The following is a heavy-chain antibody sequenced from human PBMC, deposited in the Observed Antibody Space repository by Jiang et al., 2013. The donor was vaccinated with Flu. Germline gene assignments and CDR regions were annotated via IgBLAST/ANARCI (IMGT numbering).Heavy chain of an antibody. D-gene: IGHD5-18*01. CDR2: IYPDDSDT. CDR3: ATARSRGKYNYGPPYDY. J-gene: IGHJ4*02. CDR1: GYSFSSYW. Sequence: QLVESGAEVKKSGESLKISCKGSGYSFSSYWTGWVRQMPGKGLEWMGIIYPDDSDTRYSPSFQGQVTISADTSISTAYLQWSSLKASDTAMYYCATARSRGKYNYGPPYDYWGQGTLVTVSS. V-gene: IGHV5-51*01.